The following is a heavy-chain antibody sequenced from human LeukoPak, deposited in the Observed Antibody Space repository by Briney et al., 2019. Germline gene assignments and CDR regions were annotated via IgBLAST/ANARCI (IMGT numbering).Heavy chain of an antibody. CDR2: ISSSGTT. J-gene: IGHJ4*02. V-gene: IGHV4-61*02. CDR3: ARSDIWFGEIDY. Sequence: SETLSLTCTVSGDSISSGDYYWSWIRQPAGKGLESIGRISSSGTTNYNPSLKSRVTISVDTSKNQFSLKLSSVTAADTAVYYCARSDIWFGEIDYWGQGTLVTVSS. D-gene: IGHD3-10*01. CDR1: GDSISSGDYY.